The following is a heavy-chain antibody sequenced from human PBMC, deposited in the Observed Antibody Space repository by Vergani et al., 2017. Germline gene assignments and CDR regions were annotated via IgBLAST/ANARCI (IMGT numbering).Heavy chain of an antibody. D-gene: IGHD6-13*01. CDR3: AREVGVAAAQYYYYGMDV. Sequence: QVQLQESGPGLVKPSETLSLTCTVSGGSISSYYWSWIRQPPGKGLEWIGYIYYSGSTYYNPSLKSRVTISVDTSKNQFSLKLSSVTAADTAVYYCAREVGVAAAQYYYYGMDVWGQGTTVTVSS. J-gene: IGHJ6*02. V-gene: IGHV4-59*12. CDR2: IYYSGST. CDR1: GGSISSYY.